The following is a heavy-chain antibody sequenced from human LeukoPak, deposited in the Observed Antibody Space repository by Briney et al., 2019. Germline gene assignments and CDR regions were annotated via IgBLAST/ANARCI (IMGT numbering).Heavy chain of an antibody. D-gene: IGHD3-16*01. CDR2: FDPEDGET. J-gene: IGHJ4*02. CDR3: ATPHLYRRSPSGPGEY. Sequence: GASVKVSCKVSGYTLTELSMHWVRQAPGKGLEWMGGFDPEDGETIYAQKFQGRVTMTEDASTDTAYMELSSLRSEDTAVYYCATPHLYRRSPSGPGEYWGQGTLVTVSS. V-gene: IGHV1-24*01. CDR1: GYTLTELS.